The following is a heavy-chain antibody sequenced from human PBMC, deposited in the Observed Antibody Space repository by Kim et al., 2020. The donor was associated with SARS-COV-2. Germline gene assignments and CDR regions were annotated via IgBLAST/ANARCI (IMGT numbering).Heavy chain of an antibody. CDR1: GYTFTSYG. CDR2: ISAYNGNT. Sequence: ASVKVSCKASGYTFTSYGISWVRQAPGQGLEWMGWISAYNGNTNYAQKLQGRVTMTTDTSTSTAYMELRSLRSDDTAVYYCARGAYIAAAGDYYYYYGMDVWGQGTTVTVSS. D-gene: IGHD6-13*01. V-gene: IGHV1-18*01. J-gene: IGHJ6*02. CDR3: ARGAYIAAAGDYYYYYGMDV.